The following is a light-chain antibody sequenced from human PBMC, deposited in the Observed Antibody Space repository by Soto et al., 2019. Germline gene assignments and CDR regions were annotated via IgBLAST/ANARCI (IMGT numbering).Light chain of an antibody. Sequence: NFMLTQPHSVSESPGKTVTISCTRSSGSIASNYVQWYQHRPGSAPTTVIYEDNQRPSGVPDRFSGSIDSSSNSASLTISGLKTEDEADYYCQSYDSSNHGVFGGGTQLTVL. CDR2: EDN. V-gene: IGLV6-57*03. J-gene: IGLJ3*02. CDR3: QSYDSSNHGV. CDR1: SGSIASNY.